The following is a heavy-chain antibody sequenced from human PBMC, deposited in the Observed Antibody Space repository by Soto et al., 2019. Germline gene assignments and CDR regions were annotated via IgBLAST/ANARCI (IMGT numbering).Heavy chain of an antibody. Sequence: EVQLVESGGGLVQPGGSLRLSCVASGFTFSNYWMSWVRQAPGKGLEWVANIKHDASDKYYAGSVKGRFTISRDNAKYSSYLQMNSLRAEDTAVYYCATGLISMARGVYDYWGLGTLVTVSS. J-gene: IGHJ4*02. D-gene: IGHD3-10*01. CDR1: GFTFSNYW. CDR2: IKHDASDK. V-gene: IGHV3-7*01. CDR3: ATGLISMARGVYDY.